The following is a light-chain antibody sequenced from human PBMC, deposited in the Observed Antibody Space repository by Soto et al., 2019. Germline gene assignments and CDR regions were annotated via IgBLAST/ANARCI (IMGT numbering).Light chain of an antibody. CDR2: GDN. CDR3: AAWDGSLNNVL. J-gene: IGLJ2*01. Sequence: PVLTQPPSASGTPGQRVTISCSGSGSSIGTNTVNWYRQLPGTAPKLLIYGDNQRPSGVPDRFSGSKSGTSASLAISGLQSEDEAEYYCAAWDGSLNNVLFGGGTQLTVL. V-gene: IGLV1-44*01. CDR1: GSSIGTNT.